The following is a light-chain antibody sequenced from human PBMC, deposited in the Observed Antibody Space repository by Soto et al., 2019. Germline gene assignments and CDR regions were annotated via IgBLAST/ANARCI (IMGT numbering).Light chain of an antibody. V-gene: IGLV2-18*02. CDR1: TSDVGSYNR. CDR3: SSFTSSSTYV. CDR2: EVS. J-gene: IGLJ1*01. Sequence: SVLNQTPSWSGSPWRSVTILFPGNTSDVGSYNRVSWYQQPPGTAPKLMIYEVSNRPSGVPDRFSGSKSGNTASLTISGLQAEDEADYYCSSFTSSSTYVFGTGTKVTVL.